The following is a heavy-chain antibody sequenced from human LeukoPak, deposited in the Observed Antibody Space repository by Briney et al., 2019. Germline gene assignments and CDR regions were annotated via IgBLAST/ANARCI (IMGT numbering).Heavy chain of an antibody. CDR2: ISSSGSTI. V-gene: IGHV3-11*01. J-gene: IGHJ5*02. Sequence: GGSLRLYCTASGFTFSDYYMSWIRQAPGKGLEWVSYISSSGSTIYYAESVKGRFTISRDNAKNSLYLQMNSLRAEDTAVYYCAIDGSSDYDILTAYYTANWFDPWGQGTLVTVSS. CDR3: AIDGSSDYDILTAYYTANWFDP. D-gene: IGHD3-9*01. CDR1: GFTFSDYY.